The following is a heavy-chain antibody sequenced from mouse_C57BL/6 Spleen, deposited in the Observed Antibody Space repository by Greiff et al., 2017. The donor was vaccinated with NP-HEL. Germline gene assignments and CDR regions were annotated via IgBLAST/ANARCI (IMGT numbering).Heavy chain of an antibody. J-gene: IGHJ4*01. CDR3: ASFRYYYAMDY. CDR2: IRNKANGYTT. CDR1: GFTFTDYY. Sequence: EVKLMESGGGLVQPGGSLSLSCAASGFTFTDYYMSWVRQPPGKALEWLGFIRNKANGYTTEYSASVKGRFTISRDNSQSILYLQMNALRAEDSATYYCASFRYYYAMDYWGQGTSVTVSS. V-gene: IGHV7-3*01.